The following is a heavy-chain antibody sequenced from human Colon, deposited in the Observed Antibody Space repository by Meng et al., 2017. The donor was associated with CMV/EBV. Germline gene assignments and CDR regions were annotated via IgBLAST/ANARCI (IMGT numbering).Heavy chain of an antibody. J-gene: IGHJ6*02. D-gene: IGHD3-3*01. CDR1: DHY. Sequence: DHYRDWVRQAPGKGLEWVARVRDRANSLTTEYAASVKGRFTVSRDDSKDSLYLQMNSLKIEDTAVYFCARGPRKSLEDDYHYGMDVWGQGTTVTVSS. V-gene: IGHV3-72*01. CDR2: VRDRANSLTT. CDR3: ARGPRKSLEDDYHYGMDV.